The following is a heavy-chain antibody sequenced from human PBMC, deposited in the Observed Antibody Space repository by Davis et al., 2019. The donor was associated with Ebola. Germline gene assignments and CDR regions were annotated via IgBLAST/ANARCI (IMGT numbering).Heavy chain of an antibody. Sequence: PGGSLRLSCAASGFTFDDYAMHWVRQAPGKGLEWVSGISWNSGSIGYADSVKGRFTISRDNAKNSLYLQMNSLRAEDTALHYCAKEYDILTGFGFDYWGQGTLVTVSS. CDR1: GFTFDDYA. D-gene: IGHD3-9*01. CDR2: ISWNSGSI. CDR3: AKEYDILTGFGFDY. V-gene: IGHV3-9*01. J-gene: IGHJ4*02.